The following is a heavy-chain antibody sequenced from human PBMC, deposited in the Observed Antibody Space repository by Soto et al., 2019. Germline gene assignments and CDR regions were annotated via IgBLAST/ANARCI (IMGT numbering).Heavy chain of an antibody. CDR2: ISPSGTT. CDR3: ERAPKVSGSAQTRPDF. V-gene: IGHV4-34*01. CDR1: SGSLSGYY. J-gene: IGHJ4*02. Sequence: SETLSLTCSLYSGSLSGYYWSWIRQPPGKGLEWIGEISPSGTTNYSPSVKSRVSISVDTSKNQFSLNLTSLTAADTAVYYCERAPKVSGSAQTRPDFWGQGSLVTVSS. D-gene: IGHD6-6*01.